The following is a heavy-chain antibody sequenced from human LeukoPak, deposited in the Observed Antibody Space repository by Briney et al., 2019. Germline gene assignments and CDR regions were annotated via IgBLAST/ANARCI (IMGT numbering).Heavy chain of an antibody. CDR2: ISSSGSTI. Sequence: GESLRLSCAASGFTFSSYEMNWVRQAPGKGLELVSYISSSGSTIYYADSVKGRFTISRDNAKNSLYLQMNSLRAEDTAVYYCARENKKPRVDFWSGYPGYYMDVWGKGTMVTVSS. V-gene: IGHV3-48*03. CDR1: GFTFSSYE. J-gene: IGHJ6*03. CDR3: ARENKKPRVDFWSGYPGYYMDV. D-gene: IGHD3-3*01.